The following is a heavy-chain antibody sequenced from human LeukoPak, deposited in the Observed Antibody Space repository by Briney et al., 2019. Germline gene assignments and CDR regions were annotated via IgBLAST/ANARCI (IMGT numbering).Heavy chain of an antibody. CDR3: ARDPEWASVVVPAAIDY. Sequence: GGSLRLSCAASGFTSSSYSMNWVRQAPGKGLEWVSSISSSSSYIYYADSVKGRFTISRDNAKNSLYLQMNSLRAEDTAVYYCARDPEWASVVVPAAIDYWGQGTLVTVSS. CDR2: ISSSSSYI. CDR1: GFTSSSYS. J-gene: IGHJ4*02. D-gene: IGHD2-2*01. V-gene: IGHV3-21*01.